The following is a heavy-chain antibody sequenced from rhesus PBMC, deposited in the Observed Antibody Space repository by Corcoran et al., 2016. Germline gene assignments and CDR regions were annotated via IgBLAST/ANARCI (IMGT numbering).Heavy chain of an antibody. J-gene: IGHJ4*01. CDR2: INGNRGST. Sequence: QVQLQESGPGLVKPSETLSLTCAVSGGSFSSYWWSWIRQPPGKGLEWIGGINGNRGSTNDTPSLKRPGTISKDASKNQFSLKLSSVTAADTAVYYCASRNRYCTSTTCYALPFDFWGQGVLVTVSS. V-gene: IGHV4-80*01. CDR1: GGSFSSYW. D-gene: IGHD2-2*01. CDR3: ASRNRYCTSTTCYALPFDF.